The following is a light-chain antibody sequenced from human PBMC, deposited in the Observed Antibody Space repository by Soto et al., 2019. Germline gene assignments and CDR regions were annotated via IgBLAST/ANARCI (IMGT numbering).Light chain of an antibody. J-gene: IGKJ2*01. CDR2: KAS. CDR1: QSISSW. CDR3: QQYNSYPYT. V-gene: IGKV1-5*03. Sequence: DLPMTQSPSTLSASVGDRVTITCRASQSISSWLAWYQQKPGKAPKLLIYKASSLESGVPSRFSGSGSGTEFTLTISSLQPDDFATYYCQQYNSYPYTFGQGTQLEIK.